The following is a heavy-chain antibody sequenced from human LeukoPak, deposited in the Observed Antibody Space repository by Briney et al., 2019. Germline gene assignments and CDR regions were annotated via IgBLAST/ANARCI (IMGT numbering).Heavy chain of an antibody. J-gene: IGHJ3*02. V-gene: IGHV3-23*01. CDR1: GFTFSSYA. CDR2: ITGSGGRT. CDR3: AKEMYSSGWWI. D-gene: IGHD6-19*01. Sequence: GGSLRLSCAASGFTFSSYAMNWVRQAPGKGLEWVSAITGSGGRTYYADSVKGRFTISRDNSKNTLYLQMNSLRAEDTAVYYCAKEMYSSGWWIWGQGTMVTVSS.